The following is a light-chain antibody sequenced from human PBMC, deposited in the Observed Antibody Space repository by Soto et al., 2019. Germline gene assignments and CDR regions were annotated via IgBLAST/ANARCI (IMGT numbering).Light chain of an antibody. CDR3: QQRSNWPPEYT. Sequence: EIVLTQSPPTLSLSPGERATLSCRASQSVGSYLAWYRQKTGQAPRLLIYNASNRATGIPARFSGSGSGTDFTLTISSLEPEDSAVYYCQQRSNWPPEYTFGQGTKLEIK. V-gene: IGKV3-11*01. CDR2: NAS. CDR1: QSVGSY. J-gene: IGKJ2*01.